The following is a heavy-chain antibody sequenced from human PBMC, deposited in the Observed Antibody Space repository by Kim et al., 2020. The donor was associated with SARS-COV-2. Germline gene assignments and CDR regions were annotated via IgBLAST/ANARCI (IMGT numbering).Heavy chain of an antibody. CDR1: GFTFSTYA. V-gene: IGHV3-23*01. CDR3: ANSGFGY. Sequence: GGSLRLSCTASGFTFSTYAMNWVRQAPGKGLEWVAGISDSGSTTYFADSVKGRFTISRDNSKNTLYLQMNSLRAEDTAVYHCANSGFGYWGQGTLVTVSS. CDR2: ISDSGSTT. J-gene: IGHJ4*02.